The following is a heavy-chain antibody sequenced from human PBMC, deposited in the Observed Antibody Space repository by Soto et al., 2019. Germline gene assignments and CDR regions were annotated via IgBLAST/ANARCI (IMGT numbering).Heavy chain of an antibody. D-gene: IGHD1-20*01. V-gene: IGHV3-23*01. CDR1: GFTFSTYA. CDR3: AKGRYPVPARFLDY. J-gene: IGHJ4*01. Sequence: EVQLLESGGGLVQPGGSLRLSCAASGFTFSTYAMSWVRQAPGKGLEWVSVISGSGGGIYYADSVKGRFTISRDNSKNTQYLQMDSLRTEDTAVYYCAKGRYPVPARFLDYWGHGTLVTVSS. CDR2: ISGSGGGI.